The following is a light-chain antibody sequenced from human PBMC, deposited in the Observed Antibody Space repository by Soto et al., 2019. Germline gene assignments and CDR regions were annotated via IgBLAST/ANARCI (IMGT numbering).Light chain of an antibody. CDR2: DAF. V-gene: IGKV3-15*01. J-gene: IGKJ5*01. Sequence: EIVMTQSPDTLSVSPGEIATLSCRASHSVNYNLAWYQQRPGQGPRLLIYDAFTRAEAVPARFSGSGSGTAFTLPINSLQSEDAAVYYCQQYNNWPPFTFGQGTRLEMK. CDR3: QQYNNWPPFT. CDR1: HSVNYN.